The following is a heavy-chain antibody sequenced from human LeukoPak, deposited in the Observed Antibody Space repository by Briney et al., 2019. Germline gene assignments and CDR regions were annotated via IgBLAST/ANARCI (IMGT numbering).Heavy chain of an antibody. CDR1: GFTFSSYG. CDR3: AKDPYYPFVVVPAAPTPDFDY. Sequence: PGGSLRLSCAASGFTFSSYGMHWVRQAPGKGLEWVAVISYDGSNKYYADSVKGRFTISRDNSKNTLYLQMNSLRAEDTAVYYCAKDPYYPFVVVPAAPTPDFDYWGQGTLVTVSS. CDR2: ISYDGSNK. J-gene: IGHJ4*02. V-gene: IGHV3-30*18. D-gene: IGHD2-2*01.